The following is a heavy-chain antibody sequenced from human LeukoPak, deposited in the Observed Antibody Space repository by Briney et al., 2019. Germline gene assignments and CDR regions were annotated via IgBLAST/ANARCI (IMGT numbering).Heavy chain of an antibody. CDR3: TSMYYDFWSGYHLPDY. CDR1: GFTVSSNY. V-gene: IGHV3-66*01. Sequence: GGSLRLSCAASGFTVSSNYMSWVRQAPGKGLEWVSVIYSGGSTYYADSVKGRFTISRDDSKNTLYLQMNSLTTEDTAVYYCTSMYYDFWSGYHLPDYWGQGTLITVSS. CDR2: IYSGGST. J-gene: IGHJ4*02. D-gene: IGHD3-3*01.